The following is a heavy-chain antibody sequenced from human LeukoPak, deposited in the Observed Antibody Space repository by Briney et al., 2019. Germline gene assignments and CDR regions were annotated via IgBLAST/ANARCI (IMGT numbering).Heavy chain of an antibody. CDR3: TKRPVWSDRLAVDI. Sequence: GGSLRLSCAATGFTISSYWLNWVRQATGKGLVWVANIKQDGSDKDYVDSVKGRFRISRDNAKNSLYLQMNSLRAEDTAVYYCTKRPVWSDRLAVDIWGQGTVVTVSS. CDR1: GFTISSYW. D-gene: IGHD3-3*01. V-gene: IGHV3-7*05. CDR2: IKQDGSDK. J-gene: IGHJ3*02.